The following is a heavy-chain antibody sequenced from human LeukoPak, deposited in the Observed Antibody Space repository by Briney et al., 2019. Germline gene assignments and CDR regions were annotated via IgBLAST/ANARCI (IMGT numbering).Heavy chain of an antibody. Sequence: GASVKVSCKASGGTFSSYTINWVRQAPGQGLEWMGGIIPTFDTANYAQKFQGRVTITKDESTGTAYMELSRLRSDDTAVYYCARGGRPYYYGSETCMDVWGQGTTVTVSS. V-gene: IGHV1-69*05. CDR2: IIPTFDTA. J-gene: IGHJ6*02. CDR1: GGTFSSYT. CDR3: ARGGRPYYYGSETCMDV. D-gene: IGHD3-10*01.